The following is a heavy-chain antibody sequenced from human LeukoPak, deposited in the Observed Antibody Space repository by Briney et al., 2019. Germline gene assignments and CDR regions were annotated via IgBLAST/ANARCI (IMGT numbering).Heavy chain of an antibody. Sequence: SETLSLTCNVSGGSITSNTYYWGWIRQPPGKGLEWIASIYYSGSTYYNPSLKSRVTISVDTSKNQFSLRLSSVTAADTAVYYCARHARGSYSTYWFDPWGQGTLVTVSS. CDR3: ARHARGSYSTYWFDP. D-gene: IGHD1-26*01. J-gene: IGHJ5*02. CDR2: IYYSGST. CDR1: GGSITSNTYY. V-gene: IGHV4-39*01.